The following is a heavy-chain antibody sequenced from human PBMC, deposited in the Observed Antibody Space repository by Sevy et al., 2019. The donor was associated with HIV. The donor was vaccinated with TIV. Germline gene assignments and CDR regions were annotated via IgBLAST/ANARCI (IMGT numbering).Heavy chain of an antibody. J-gene: IGHJ4*02. D-gene: IGHD3-22*01. V-gene: IGHV1-24*01. CDR2: FDPEDGET. CDR3: ATTKDYYESSGSPFDY. CDR1: GNTLSQLS. Sequence: ASVKVSCKVSGNTLSQLSMHWVRQAPGKGLEWLGTFDPEDGETRYAQKLQGRVTMTEDTSTDTAYMELRSLRSEDTALYYCATTKDYYESSGSPFDYWGQGTLVTVSS.